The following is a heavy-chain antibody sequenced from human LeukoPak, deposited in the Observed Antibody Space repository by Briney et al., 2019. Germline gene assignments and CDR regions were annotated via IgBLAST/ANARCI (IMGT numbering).Heavy chain of an antibody. CDR2: ISGDGGST. V-gene: IGHV3-43*02. CDR3: AKDMWRFGELDYDY. CDR1: GFTFDDYA. D-gene: IGHD3-10*01. Sequence: PGGSLRLSCAASGFTFDDYAMHWVRQAPGKGLEWVSLISGDGGSTYYADSVKGQLTISRDNSKNSLYLQMNSLRTEDTALYYCAKDMWRFGELDYDYWGQGTLVTVSS. J-gene: IGHJ4*02.